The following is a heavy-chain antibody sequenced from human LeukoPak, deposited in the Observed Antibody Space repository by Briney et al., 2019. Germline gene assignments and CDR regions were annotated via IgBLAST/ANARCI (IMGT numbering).Heavy chain of an antibody. Sequence: PGRSLRLSCAASGFTFSSYGMHWVRQAPGKGLEWVAVISYDGSNKYYADSVKGRFTISRDNSQNTLYLQMNSLRAEDTAVYYCARGWLPDFDYWGQGTLVTVSS. CDR3: ARGWLPDFDY. CDR2: ISYDGSNK. D-gene: IGHD5-12*01. CDR1: GFTFSSYG. J-gene: IGHJ4*02. V-gene: IGHV3-30*03.